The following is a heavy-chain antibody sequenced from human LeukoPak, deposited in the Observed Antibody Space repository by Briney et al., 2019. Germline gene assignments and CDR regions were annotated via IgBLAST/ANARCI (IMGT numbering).Heavy chain of an antibody. CDR1: EFIFYDYW. J-gene: IGHJ1*01. V-gene: IGHV3-7*01. CDR2: INQHGSEK. D-gene: IGHD2-2*01. Sequence: GGSLRLSCVASEFIFYDYWMTWVRQAPGKGLEWVAKINQHGSEKNYADSVKGRFTISRDNAKNSVYLQMNSLRAEDTAVYYCATYSSSNGREFQYWGQGTLVTVSS. CDR3: ATYSSSNGREFQY.